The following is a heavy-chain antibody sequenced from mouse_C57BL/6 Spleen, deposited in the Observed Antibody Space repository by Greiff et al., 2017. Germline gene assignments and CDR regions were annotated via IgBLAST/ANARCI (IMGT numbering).Heavy chain of an antibody. CDR2: IYPGSGST. V-gene: IGHV1-55*01. D-gene: IGHD1-1*01. CDR3: AREGADGSSLWYFDV. Sequence: QVQLQQPGAELVKPGASVKMSCKASGYTFTSYWITWVKQRPGQGLEWIGDIYPGSGSTNYNEKFKSKATLTVDTSSSTAYMQLSSLTSENSAVYYCAREGADGSSLWYFDVWGTGTTVTVSS. J-gene: IGHJ1*03. CDR1: GYTFTSYW.